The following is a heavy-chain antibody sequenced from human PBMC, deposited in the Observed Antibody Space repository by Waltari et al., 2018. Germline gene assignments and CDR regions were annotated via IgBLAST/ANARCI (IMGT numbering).Heavy chain of an antibody. CDR3: TTGIVELESERAAF. CDR1: GVTIGGTA. J-gene: IGHJ4*02. D-gene: IGHD1-1*01. CDR2: VRSKHNNFAT. V-gene: IGHV3-73*01. Sequence: EVQVVESGGGFIQTGESLRLSCVASGVTIGGTAMEWVRQSPGKGLKWSSRVRSKHNNFATVYAEARRGRSMVSRNASMNTAYLQIDNVTPDDTAVDYCTTGIVELESERAAFWGRGVLVTVSS.